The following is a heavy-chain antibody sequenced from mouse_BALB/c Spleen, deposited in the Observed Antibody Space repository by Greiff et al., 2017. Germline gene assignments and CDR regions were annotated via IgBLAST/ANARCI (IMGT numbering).Heavy chain of an antibody. CDR1: GFNIKDYY. D-gene: IGHD2-14*01. V-gene: IGHV14-4*02. J-gene: IGHJ2*01. CDR3: NGRYPDD. CDR2: IDPENGDT. Sequence: EVQLQQSGAELVRSGASVKLSCTASGFNIKDYYMHWVKQRPEQGLEWIGWIDPENGDTEYAPKFQGKATMTDDTSSNTAYLQLSSLTSEDTAVYYCNGRYPDDWGQGTTLTVSS.